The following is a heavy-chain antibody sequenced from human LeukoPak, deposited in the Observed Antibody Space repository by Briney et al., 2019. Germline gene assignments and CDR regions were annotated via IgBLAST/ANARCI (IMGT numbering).Heavy chain of an antibody. CDR1: GFTFTKCA. D-gene: IGHD6-6*01. J-gene: IGHJ4*02. V-gene: IGHV3-23*01. Sequence: GGSLRLSCVASGFTFTKCAMSWIRQAPGKGLEWVAIITATGDTAYYADSVKGRFTISRDNSRNTVYMQMNSLRAEDTAVYYCAKDKYSSSPFDYWGQGTLVTVSS. CDR2: ITATGDTA. CDR3: AKDKYSSSPFDY.